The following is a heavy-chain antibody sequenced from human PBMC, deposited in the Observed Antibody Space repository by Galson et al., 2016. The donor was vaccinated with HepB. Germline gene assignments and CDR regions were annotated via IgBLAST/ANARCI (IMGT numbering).Heavy chain of an antibody. D-gene: IGHD1-1*01. J-gene: IGHJ6*04. CDR3: ARVRVHWTFGAMDV. V-gene: IGHV3-30*07. Sequence: GRFTISRDNSKNMLYLQMNSLRAEDTAVYFCARVRVHWTFGAMDVWGKGTTVTVSS.